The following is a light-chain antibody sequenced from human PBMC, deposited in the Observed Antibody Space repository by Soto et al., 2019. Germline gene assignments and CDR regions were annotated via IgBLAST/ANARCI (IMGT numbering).Light chain of an antibody. J-gene: IGKJ4*01. CDR1: QSVSSY. CDR3: QQSSNWPLT. V-gene: IGKV3-11*01. CDR2: DAS. Sequence: EIVLTQSPATLSLSPGERATLSCRASQSVSSYLAWYQQKPGQAPRLLIYDASNRANGIPARFSGSGSGTDFTLTISSLEPADFAVYYCQQSSNWPLTFGGGTKVEIK.